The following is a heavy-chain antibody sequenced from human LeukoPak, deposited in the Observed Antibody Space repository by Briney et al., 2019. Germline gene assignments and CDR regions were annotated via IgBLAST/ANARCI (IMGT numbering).Heavy chain of an antibody. Sequence: SETLSLTCAVYGGSFSGYYWSWIRQPPGKGLEWIGEINHSGGTNYNPSLKSRVTISVDTSKNQFSLKLSSVTAADTAVYYCARPLGAARYNWFDPWGQGTLVTVSS. CDR3: ARPLGAARYNWFDP. CDR2: INHSGGT. D-gene: IGHD1-26*01. V-gene: IGHV4-34*01. CDR1: GGSFSGYY. J-gene: IGHJ5*02.